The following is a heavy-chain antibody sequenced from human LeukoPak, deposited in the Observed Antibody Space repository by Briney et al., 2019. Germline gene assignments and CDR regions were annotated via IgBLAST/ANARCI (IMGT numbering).Heavy chain of an antibody. V-gene: IGHV1-18*01. CDR2: ISAYNGNT. D-gene: IGHD6-19*01. CDR1: GYTFTSYG. CDR3: AAVAGTGPEPFDY. Sequence: ASVKLSCKVSGYTFTSYGISWVRHAPGQGLEWMVWISAYNGNTNYAQKIQGRVTMTTDTSTSTAYMELRSLRSDDTAVYYCAAVAGTGPEPFDYWGQGTLVTVSS. J-gene: IGHJ4*02.